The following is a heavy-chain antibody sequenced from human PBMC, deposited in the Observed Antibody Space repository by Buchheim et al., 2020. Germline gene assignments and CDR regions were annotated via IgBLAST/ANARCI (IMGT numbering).Heavy chain of an antibody. J-gene: IGHJ4*02. Sequence: EVQLVESGGGLVKPGGSLRLSCAASGFTFSSYSMNWVRQAPGKGLEWVSYISSSGSTIYYADSVKGRFTISRDNAKNSLYLQMNSLRAEDTAVYYCARVGATVTGVRFTPRGPVDYWGQGTL. CDR3: ARVGATVTGVRFTPRGPVDY. V-gene: IGHV3-21*04. CDR2: ISSSGSTI. D-gene: IGHD4-17*01. CDR1: GFTFSSYS.